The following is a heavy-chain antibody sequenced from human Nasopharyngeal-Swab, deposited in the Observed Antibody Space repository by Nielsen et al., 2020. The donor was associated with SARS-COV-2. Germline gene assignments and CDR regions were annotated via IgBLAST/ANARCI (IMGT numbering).Heavy chain of an antibody. D-gene: IGHD3-10*01. V-gene: IGHV4-59*01. Sequence: WIRQPPGKGLEWIGYIYYSGSTNYNPSLKSRVTISVDTSKNQFSLKLSSVTAADTAVYYCARVNKPFLGFGDLPHPHDAFDIWGQGTMVTVSS. CDR3: ARVNKPFLGFGDLPHPHDAFDI. J-gene: IGHJ3*02. CDR2: IYYSGST.